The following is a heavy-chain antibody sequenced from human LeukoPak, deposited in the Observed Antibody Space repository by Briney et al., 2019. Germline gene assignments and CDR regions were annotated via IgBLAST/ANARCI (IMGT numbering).Heavy chain of an antibody. CDR2: IYYSGST. CDR1: GGSISSYY. J-gene: IGHJ4*02. Sequence: SETLSLTCTVSGGSISSYYWSWIRQPPGKGLEWIGYIYYSGSTNFNPSLKSRVTISVDTSKNQFSLKLSSVTAADTAVYYCASSYGSGSYYGGAFDYWGQGTLVTVSS. CDR3: ASSYGSGSYYGGAFDY. D-gene: IGHD3-10*01. V-gene: IGHV4-59*01.